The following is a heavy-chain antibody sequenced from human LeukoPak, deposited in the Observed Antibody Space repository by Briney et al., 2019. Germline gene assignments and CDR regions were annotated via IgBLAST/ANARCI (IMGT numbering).Heavy chain of an antibody. V-gene: IGHV4-59*01. Sequence: SETLSLTCTVSGGSISSYYWSWIRQPPGKGLEWIGYIYYSGSTNYNPSLKSRVTISVDTSKNHFSLKLSSVAAADTAVYYCVRDLDYGGSWGQGTLVTVSS. CDR1: GGSISSYY. CDR3: VRDLDYGGS. D-gene: IGHD4-23*01. J-gene: IGHJ4*02. CDR2: IYYSGST.